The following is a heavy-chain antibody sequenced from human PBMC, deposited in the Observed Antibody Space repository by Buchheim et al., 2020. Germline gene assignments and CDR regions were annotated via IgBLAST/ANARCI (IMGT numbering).Heavy chain of an antibody. CDR1: DDSISSNC. CDR3: ARTLVGRRLFDY. Sequence: QVQLQESGPGLVKPSETLSLTCTVSDDSISSNCWSWIRQPPGKGLEWIGYIYSSGSTNYNPSLKSRVTISVDTSKNQFSLQLSSVTAADTAVYYCARTLVGRRLFDYWGQGTL. CDR2: IYSSGST. D-gene: IGHD1-26*01. J-gene: IGHJ4*02. V-gene: IGHV4-59*01.